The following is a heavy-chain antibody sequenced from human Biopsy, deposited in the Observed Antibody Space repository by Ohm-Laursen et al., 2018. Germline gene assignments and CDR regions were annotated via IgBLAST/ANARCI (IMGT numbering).Heavy chain of an antibody. CDR1: GGPSNNHA. Sequence: SSVKVSCKASGGPSNNHAFSWVRQAPGQGLEWLGRIVPILGTVNYAQRFQGRVALTADKSTGTAYMELNRLISDDTAVYYCAADADGYYTEFDFWGQGTLITVSS. J-gene: IGHJ4*02. CDR3: AADADGYYTEFDF. D-gene: IGHD5-24*01. CDR2: IVPILGTV. V-gene: IGHV1-69*04.